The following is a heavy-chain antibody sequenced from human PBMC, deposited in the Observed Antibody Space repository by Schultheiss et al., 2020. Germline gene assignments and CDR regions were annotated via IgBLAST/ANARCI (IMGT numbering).Heavy chain of an antibody. CDR3: ASLWELPGDVDY. CDR1: GFTFSSYA. D-gene: IGHD1-26*01. CDR2: ISGSGGST. V-gene: IGHV3-23*01. Sequence: GGSLRLSCAASGFTFSSYAMSWVRQAPGKGLEWVSAISGSGGSTYYADSVKGRFTISRDNAKNTLFLQMNSLRAEDTAVYYCASLWELPGDVDYWGQGTLVTVSS. J-gene: IGHJ4*02.